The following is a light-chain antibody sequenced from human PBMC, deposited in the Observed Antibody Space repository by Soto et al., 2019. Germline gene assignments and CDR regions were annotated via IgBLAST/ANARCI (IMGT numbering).Light chain of an antibody. CDR3: QQYNNWWT. J-gene: IGKJ1*01. V-gene: IGKV3-15*01. CDR1: QSVSSS. Sequence: EVVMTQSPATLSMSPGERATLSCRASQSVSSSLAWYQQKPGQAPRLLIYGASTRATGIPDRFSGSGSETEFTLTISSLQAEDVAIYYYQQYNNWWTFGQGTKVEIK. CDR2: GAS.